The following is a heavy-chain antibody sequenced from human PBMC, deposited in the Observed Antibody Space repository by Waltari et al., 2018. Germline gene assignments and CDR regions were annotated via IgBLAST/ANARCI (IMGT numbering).Heavy chain of an antibody. CDR1: GFNFDDYS. Sequence: EVQLVESGGDWVQPGRSLRLSCTGPGFNFDDYSMPWIRQAPGKGLEWVAAINWNSGNKGYADSVNGRFTISRDNARKSLFLQMDSLRVEDTALYYCAKDMWTYSNGYDAFHVWGQGTMVTVSS. D-gene: IGHD4-4*01. J-gene: IGHJ3*01. CDR2: INWNSGNK. V-gene: IGHV3-9*01. CDR3: AKDMWTYSNGYDAFHV.